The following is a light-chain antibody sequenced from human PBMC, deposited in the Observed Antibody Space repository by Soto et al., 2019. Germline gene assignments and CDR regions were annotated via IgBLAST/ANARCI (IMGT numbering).Light chain of an antibody. J-gene: IGKJ3*01. V-gene: IGKV3-11*01. CDR2: DAS. Sequence: EIVLTQSPATLSLSPGERATLSCRASQIVSSYLAWYQQKPGQAPRLLNYDASNRATGIPARFSGSGSGTDFTLTIISLEPEDFAVYYCQQRSNWPRFTFGPGTKVDIK. CDR3: QQRSNWPRFT. CDR1: QIVSSY.